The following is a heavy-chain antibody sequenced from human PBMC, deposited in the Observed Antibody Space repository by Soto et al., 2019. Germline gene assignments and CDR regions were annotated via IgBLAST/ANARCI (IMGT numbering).Heavy chain of an antibody. J-gene: IGHJ3*02. CDR1: GYSFTSYW. CDR2: IYPGDSDT. V-gene: IGHV5-51*01. Sequence: WESLKISCKGSGYSFTSYWIGWVRQMPGKGLEWMGIIYPGDSDTRYSPSFQGQVTISADKSISTAYLQWSSLKASDTAMYYCARHSSYYYDSSGYYGDIWGQGTMVTVSS. CDR3: ARHSSYYYDSSGYYGDI. D-gene: IGHD3-22*01.